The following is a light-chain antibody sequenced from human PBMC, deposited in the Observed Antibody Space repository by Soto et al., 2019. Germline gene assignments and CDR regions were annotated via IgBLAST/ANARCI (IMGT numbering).Light chain of an antibody. CDR2: DAS. Sequence: EIEMTQSPATLSVSPAYGSTVSCRASQSVSSHLAWYQHKPGQAPRLLFYDASTRATGIPARFSGSGSGTEFTLTISSLQSEDFAVYYCQQRSNWPPTFGQGTRLEIK. J-gene: IGKJ5*01. V-gene: IGKV3-11*01. CDR3: QQRSNWPPT. CDR1: QSVSSH.